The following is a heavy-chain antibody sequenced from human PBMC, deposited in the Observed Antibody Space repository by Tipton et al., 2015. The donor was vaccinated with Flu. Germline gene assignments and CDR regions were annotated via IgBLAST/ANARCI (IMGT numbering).Heavy chain of an antibody. CDR3: ARDTAAEEVSAFDI. CDR2: IWYDGSNK. J-gene: IGHJ3*02. Sequence: SLRLSCAASGFTFSSYGMHWVRQAPGKGLEWVAVIWYDGSNKYYADSVKGRFTISRDNSKNTLYLQMNSLRAEDTAVYYCARDTAAEEVSAFDIWGQGTMVTVSS. CDR1: GFTFSSYG. V-gene: IGHV3-33*01. D-gene: IGHD6-13*01.